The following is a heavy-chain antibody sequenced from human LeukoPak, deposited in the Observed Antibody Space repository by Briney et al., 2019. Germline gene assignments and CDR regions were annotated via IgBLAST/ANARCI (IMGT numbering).Heavy chain of an antibody. CDR3: ARPLGYCSDSRCPQSWFDP. Sequence: PSETLSLTCAVSGGSFSGYYWTWIRQPPGKGLEWIGEINHSGRTNYNPSLKSRVTISIDTSKKQFSLKLNSVIAADTAVYYCARPLGYCSDSRCPQSWFDPWGQGTLVTVSS. CDR1: GGSFSGYY. D-gene: IGHD2-15*01. CDR2: INHSGRT. J-gene: IGHJ5*02. V-gene: IGHV4-34*01.